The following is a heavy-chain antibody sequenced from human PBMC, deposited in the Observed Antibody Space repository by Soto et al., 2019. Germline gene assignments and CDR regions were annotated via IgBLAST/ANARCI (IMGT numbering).Heavy chain of an antibody. CDR3: ARGRASGSYYLLDY. V-gene: IGHV1-8*01. J-gene: IGHJ4*02. D-gene: IGHD3-10*01. CDR1: GDTFTTYD. Sequence: VKVSCTASGDTFTTYDINWVRQATGHGLEWMGWINPNSGNIGYAQRFQGRVTMTRDTAIRTAYMEVSSLRSDDTAVYYCARGRASGSYYLLDYWGQGTLVTVSS. CDR2: INPNSGNI.